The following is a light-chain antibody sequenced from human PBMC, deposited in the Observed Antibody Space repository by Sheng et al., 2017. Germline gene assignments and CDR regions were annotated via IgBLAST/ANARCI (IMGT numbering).Light chain of an antibody. CDR3: QSYDSTLSGYV. CDR1: FSNIGAGYD. CDR2: GNS. J-gene: IGLJ1*01. Sequence: QSVLTQPPSVSGAPGQRVTISCTGSFSNIGAGYDVHWYQQLPGTAPKLLIYGNSNRPSGVPDRFSGSKSGTSDSLAITGLQAEDEADYYCQSYDSTLSGYVFGTGTKVTVL. V-gene: IGLV1-40*01.